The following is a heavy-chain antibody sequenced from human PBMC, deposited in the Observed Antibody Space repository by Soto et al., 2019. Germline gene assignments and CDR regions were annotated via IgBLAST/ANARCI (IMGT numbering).Heavy chain of an antibody. Sequence: SETLSLTCTVSDGSISSYYWSWIRQPPGKGLECIGYISYSGTTKYNPSLKNRVTILRDTSKNQFSLKLSSVTAADTAVYYCARSSSGSYYHQYWGQGALVTVSS. CDR3: ARSSSGSYYHQY. V-gene: IGHV4-59*01. CDR1: DGSISSYY. CDR2: ISYSGTT. J-gene: IGHJ4*02. D-gene: IGHD3-10*01.